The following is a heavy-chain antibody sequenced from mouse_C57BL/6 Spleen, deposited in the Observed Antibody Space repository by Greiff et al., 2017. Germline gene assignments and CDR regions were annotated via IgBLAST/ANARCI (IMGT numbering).Heavy chain of an antibody. CDR1: GYSFTGYY. D-gene: IGHD2-3*01. J-gene: IGHJ2*01. Sequence: DVHLVESGPELVKPGASVKISCKASGYSFTGYYMNWVKQSPEKSLEWIGEINPSTGGTTYNQKFKAKATLTVDKSSSTAYMQLKSLTSEDSAVYYCARGRRDGYFDYWGQGTTLTVSS. CDR3: ARGRRDGYFDY. CDR2: INPSTGGT. V-gene: IGHV1-42*01.